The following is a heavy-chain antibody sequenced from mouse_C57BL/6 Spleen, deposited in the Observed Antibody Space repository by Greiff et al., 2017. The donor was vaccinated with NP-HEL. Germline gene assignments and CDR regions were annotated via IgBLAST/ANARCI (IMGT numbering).Heavy chain of an antibody. Sequence: VQLQESGPELVKPGASVKISCKASGYAFSSSWMNWVKQRPGKGLEWIGRIYPGDGDTNYNGKFKGKATLTADKSSSTAYMQLSSLTSEDSAVYFCAREGGYGSSGMDYWGQGTSVTVSS. V-gene: IGHV1-82*01. J-gene: IGHJ4*01. D-gene: IGHD1-1*01. CDR2: IYPGDGDT. CDR1: GYAFSSSW. CDR3: AREGGYGSSGMDY.